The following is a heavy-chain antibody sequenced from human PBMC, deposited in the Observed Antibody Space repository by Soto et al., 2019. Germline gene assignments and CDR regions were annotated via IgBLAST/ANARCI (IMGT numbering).Heavy chain of an antibody. CDR3: VSQRTSVLTQAYFDY. V-gene: IGHV4-39*01. Sequence: RSLTCTVSGGSVSNSNYYWGWIRQSPGKGLEWIGSVYYRGRSYSKSSVKSRVTISVDTSKNQFSLNLNSVTASDTAVYFCVSQRTSVLTQAYFDYWGPGALVTVSS. D-gene: IGHD2-8*01. CDR1: GGSVSNSNYY. J-gene: IGHJ4*02. CDR2: VYYRGRS.